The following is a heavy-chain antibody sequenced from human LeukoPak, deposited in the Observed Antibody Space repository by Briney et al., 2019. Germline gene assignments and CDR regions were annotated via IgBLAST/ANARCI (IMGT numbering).Heavy chain of an antibody. CDR1: GFTFSSYG. CDR2: ISYDGSNK. J-gene: IGHJ4*02. V-gene: IGHV3-30*18. CDR3: AKDQGPKIVVVPAAILDY. Sequence: SGGSLRLSCAASGFTFSSYGMHWVRQAPGKGLEWVAVISYDGSNKYYADSVKGRFTISRDNSKNTLYLQMNSLRAEDTAVYYCAKDQGPKIVVVPAAILDYWGQGTLVTVSS. D-gene: IGHD2-2*01.